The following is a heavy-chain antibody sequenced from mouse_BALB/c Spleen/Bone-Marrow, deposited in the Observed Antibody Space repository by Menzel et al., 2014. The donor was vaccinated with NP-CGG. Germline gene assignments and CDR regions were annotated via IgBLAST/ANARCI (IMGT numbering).Heavy chain of an antibody. J-gene: IGHJ2*01. V-gene: IGHV2-9*02. Sequence: VQVVESGPGLVAPSQSLSITCTVSGFSLTSYGVHWVRQPPGKSLEWLGVIWAGGSTNYNSALMSRLSISKDNSKSQVFLKMNSLQTDGTAMYYCARVIRYESYFDYWGQGTTLTVSS. D-gene: IGHD2-14*01. CDR1: GFSLTSYG. CDR3: ARVIRYESYFDY. CDR2: IWAGGST.